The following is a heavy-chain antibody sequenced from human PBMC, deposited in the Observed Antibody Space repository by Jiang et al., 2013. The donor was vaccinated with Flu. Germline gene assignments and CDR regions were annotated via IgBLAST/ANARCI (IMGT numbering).Heavy chain of an antibody. CDR2: TSYDGSNK. CDR3: AREGVAHYDILPRFDP. V-gene: IGHV3-30*01. D-gene: IGHD3-9*01. CDR1: GFTFSSYA. J-gene: IGHJ5*02. Sequence: VESGGGVVQPGRSLRLSCAASGFTFSSYAMHWVRQAPGKGLEWVAVTSYDGSNKYYADSVKGRFTISRDNSKNTLYLQMNSLRAEDTAVYYCAREGVAHYDILPRFDPWGQGTLVTVSS.